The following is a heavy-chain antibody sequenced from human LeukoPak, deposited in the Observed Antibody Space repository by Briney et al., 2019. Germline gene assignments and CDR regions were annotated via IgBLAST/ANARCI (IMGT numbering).Heavy chain of an antibody. CDR2: ISYDGSNK. Sequence: SGRSLRLSCAASGFTFNSYAMHWVRQAPVKGLEWVAVISYDGSNKYYADSVKGRVTISRDNSKNTLYLQMNSLRAEDTAVYYCARGGYSSGWSQGGLDYWGQGTLVTVSS. CDR1: GFTFNSYA. J-gene: IGHJ4*02. CDR3: ARGGYSSGWSQGGLDY. D-gene: IGHD6-19*01. V-gene: IGHV3-30-3*01.